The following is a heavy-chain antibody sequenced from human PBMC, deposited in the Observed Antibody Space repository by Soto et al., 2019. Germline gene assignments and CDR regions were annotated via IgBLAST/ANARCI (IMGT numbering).Heavy chain of an antibody. CDR1: GGSISSGGGYY. J-gene: IGHJ4*02. Sequence: QVQLQESGPGLVKPSQTLSLTCTVSGGSISSGGGYYWSWIRQYPGKGLEWIGYIYSSGSTYYNPSLKSRLTISVDTSKNQFSLKLSSMTAADTAVYYCARDLGSGYSMGYWGQGTLVTVSS. CDR3: ARDLGSGYSMGY. CDR2: IYSSGST. V-gene: IGHV4-31*03. D-gene: IGHD3-22*01.